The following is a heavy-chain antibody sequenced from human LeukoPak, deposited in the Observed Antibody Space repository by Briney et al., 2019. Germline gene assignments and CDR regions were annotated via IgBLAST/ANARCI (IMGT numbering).Heavy chain of an antibody. Sequence: ASVKVSCKASGYRFSDYYMHWVRQAPGQGLEWMGWINPNSGGTNYAQKFQGRVTMTRDTSISTAYMELSRLRSDDTAVYYCARGRYGGMTPDYWGQGTLVTVSS. J-gene: IGHJ4*02. CDR1: GYRFSDYY. CDR2: INPNSGGT. D-gene: IGHD3-16*01. CDR3: ARGRYGGMTPDY. V-gene: IGHV1-2*02.